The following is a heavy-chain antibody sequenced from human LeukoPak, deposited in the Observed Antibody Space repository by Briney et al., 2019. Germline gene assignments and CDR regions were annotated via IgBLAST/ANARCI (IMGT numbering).Heavy chain of an antibody. CDR2: IVVGSAYT. V-gene: IGHV1-58*01. J-gene: IGHJ6*04. CDR3: ATESCNDDYYYYGMDV. D-gene: IGHD1-1*01. Sequence: GTSVKVSCKASGFTFTNSAVQWVRQARGQRLEWIGWIVVGSAYTNYAQKFQERVTITRDMSTSTAYMELSSLRSEDTAVYYCATESCNDDYYYYGMDVWGKGTTVTVSS. CDR1: GFTFTNSA.